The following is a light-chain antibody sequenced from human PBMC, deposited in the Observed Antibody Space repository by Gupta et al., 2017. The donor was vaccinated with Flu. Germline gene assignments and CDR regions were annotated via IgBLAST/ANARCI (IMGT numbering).Light chain of an antibody. J-gene: IGLJ3*02. V-gene: IGLV1-51*01. CDR2: EDD. CDR3: GTWDSSLSAGG. Sequence: QPVLTQPPSVSAAPGQKVTIPCSGSSSNIGGNYVSCYQQLPGTAPKVVIYEDDKRPSGIPDRFSGSKSGTSATLGITGLQTGDEADYYCGTWDSSLSAGGFGGGTKLTVL. CDR1: SSNIGGNY.